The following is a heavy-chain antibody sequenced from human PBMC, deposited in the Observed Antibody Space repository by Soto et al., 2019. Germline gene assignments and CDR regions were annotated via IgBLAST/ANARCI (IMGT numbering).Heavy chain of an antibody. CDR3: ARDADASGWYHYGFDV. J-gene: IGHJ6*02. D-gene: IGHD6-19*01. CDR2: IKQDGTEK. CDR1: KFSLSSYW. Sequence: EVQLAESGGGLVQPGGSLRLSCAASKFSLSSYWMNWVRQVPGKGLEWVANIKQDGTEKYYVDSVKGRFIISRDNAKNSLYLQMNSLRAEDTAVYYCARDADASGWYHYGFDVWGQGTMVTVSS. V-gene: IGHV3-7*01.